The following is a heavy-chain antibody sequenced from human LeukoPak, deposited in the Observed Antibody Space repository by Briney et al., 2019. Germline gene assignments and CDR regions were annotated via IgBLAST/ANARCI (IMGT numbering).Heavy chain of an antibody. Sequence: GRSLRLSCAASGFTFSNFAMNWVRQAPGKGLEWVAFISYDGSIKSYADSVKGRFAVSRDNSKNTLYLQMNSLRPEDTAFYYCAKSYDNGWYVCDYWGRGTLVTVSS. D-gene: IGHD6-19*01. CDR1: GFTFSNFA. V-gene: IGHV3-30*09. CDR2: ISYDGSIK. J-gene: IGHJ4*02. CDR3: AKSYDNGWYVCDY.